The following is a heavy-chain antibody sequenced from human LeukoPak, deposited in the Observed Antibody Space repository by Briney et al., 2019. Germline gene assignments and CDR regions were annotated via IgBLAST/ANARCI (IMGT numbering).Heavy chain of an antibody. CDR1: VYTFTRYG. CDR3: AKRPDYYGSGRKTSQFDY. V-gene: IGHV1-18*01. Sequence: EASVTDSCMASVYTFTRYGISWVRPARCQGREWMGWMSAYNGNTNYSQKLQGRVTTITDTSTSNAYIELRSLRADETAVCYRAKRPDYYGSGRKTSQFDYWGQGTLVTVSS. J-gene: IGHJ4*02. CDR2: MSAYNGNT. D-gene: IGHD3-10*01.